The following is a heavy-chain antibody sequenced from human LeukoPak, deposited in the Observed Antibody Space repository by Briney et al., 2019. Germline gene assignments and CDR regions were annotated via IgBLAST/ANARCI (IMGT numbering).Heavy chain of an antibody. Sequence: SVKVSCKASGGTFSSYAISWVRQAPGQGLEWMGRIIPIFGTANYAQKFQGRVTITTDESTSTAYMELSRLRSEDTAVYYYASRGYSYGSPGYFDYWGQGTLVTVSS. J-gene: IGHJ4*02. CDR3: ASRGYSYGSPGYFDY. CDR2: IIPIFGTA. CDR1: GGTFSSYA. V-gene: IGHV1-69*05. D-gene: IGHD5-18*01.